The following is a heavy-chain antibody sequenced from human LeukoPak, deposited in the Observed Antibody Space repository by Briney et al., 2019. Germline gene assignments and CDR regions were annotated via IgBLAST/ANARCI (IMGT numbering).Heavy chain of an antibody. CDR1: GGSISSGSYY. V-gene: IGHV4-61*02. Sequence: SQTLSLTCTVSGGSISSGSYYWSWIRQPAGKGLEWIGRIYTSGSTNYNPSLKSRVTISVDTSKNQFSLKLSSVTAADTAVYYCARAGFMVSAMVTRTDYWGQGTLVTVSS. D-gene: IGHD5-18*01. CDR3: ARAGFMVSAMVTRTDY. J-gene: IGHJ4*02. CDR2: IYTSGST.